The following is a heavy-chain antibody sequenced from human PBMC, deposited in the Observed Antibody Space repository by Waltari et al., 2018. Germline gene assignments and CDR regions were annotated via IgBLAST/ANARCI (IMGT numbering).Heavy chain of an antibody. J-gene: IGHJ4*02. Sequence: VKVVQSGAEVKKPGESLKISCKVSGNNLNTFWITWVRRMPGKGLEWMGAIYLGDFDTRYSPPFRGNVTISADKSIHTAYLQLESLKISDTAIYFCASGDHFVFDSWGQGSLVTVSS. CDR1: GNNLNTFW. CDR3: ASGDHFVFDS. V-gene: IGHV5-51*01. D-gene: IGHD7-27*01. CDR2: IYLGDFDT.